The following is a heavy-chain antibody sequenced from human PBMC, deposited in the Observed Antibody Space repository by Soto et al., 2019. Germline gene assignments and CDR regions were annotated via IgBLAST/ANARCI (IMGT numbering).Heavy chain of an antibody. D-gene: IGHD1-26*01. CDR1: SGSIISSSYY. Sequence: SGTLALTCTVSSGSIISSSYYWGWIRQPPGKGLEWIGSIYYSGSTYYNPSLKSRVTISVDTSKNQFSLKLSSATAADTAVYYCARHGTLLIDYWGQGTLVTVSS. CDR3: ARHGTLLIDY. CDR2: IYYSGST. V-gene: IGHV4-39*01. J-gene: IGHJ4*02.